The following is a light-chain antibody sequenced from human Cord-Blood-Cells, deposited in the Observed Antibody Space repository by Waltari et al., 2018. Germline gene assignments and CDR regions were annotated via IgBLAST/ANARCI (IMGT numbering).Light chain of an antibody. CDR2: GAS. V-gene: IGKV3-20*01. CDR1: QSVSSSY. J-gene: IGKJ1*01. Sequence: DIVLTQSPGTLSLSPGDRATLSCRASQSVSSSYLAWYQQKPGQAPRVLIHGASNRATGIPDRFSGSVSGTDFTLTISRLEPEDFAVYYCQQYGSSPWTFGQGTKVEIK. CDR3: QQYGSSPWT.